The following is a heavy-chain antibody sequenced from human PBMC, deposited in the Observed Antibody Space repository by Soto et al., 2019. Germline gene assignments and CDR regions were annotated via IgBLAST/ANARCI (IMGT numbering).Heavy chain of an antibody. V-gene: IGHV1-69*13. Sequence: SVKVSCKASGGTFSSYAISWVRQAPGQGLEWMGGIIPIFGTANYAQKFQGRVTITADESTSTAYMELSSLRSEDTAVYYCARTGITETTSWYYYGMDVWGKGTTVTVAS. CDR3: ARTGITETTSWYYYGMDV. J-gene: IGHJ6*04. CDR2: IIPIFGTA. CDR1: GGTFSSYA. D-gene: IGHD1-7*01.